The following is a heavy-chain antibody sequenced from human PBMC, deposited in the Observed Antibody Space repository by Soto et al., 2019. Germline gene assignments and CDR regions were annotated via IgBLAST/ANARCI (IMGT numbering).Heavy chain of an antibody. CDR3: ATHPGGGGY. D-gene: IGHD3-10*01. V-gene: IGHV3-53*01. Sequence: EVQLVESGGGLIQPGGSLRLSCAVSGFTVSNNYMSWVRQAPGKGLEGVSVIYSGGYTAYGDSVKGRFTISRDNSKNTPYPQKQSPRAHGPALFFCATHPGGGGYWGQGTLVTVSS. J-gene: IGHJ4*02. CDR1: GFTVSNNY. CDR2: IYSGGYT.